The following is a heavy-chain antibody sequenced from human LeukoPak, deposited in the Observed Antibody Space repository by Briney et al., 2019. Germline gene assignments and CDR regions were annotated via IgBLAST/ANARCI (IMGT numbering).Heavy chain of an antibody. CDR1: GFTFSDYY. Sequence: GGSLRLSCAASGFTFSDYYMSWIRQAPGKGLEWVSYISSSGSTIYYADSVKGRFTISRDNSKNTLYLQMNSLRAEDTAVYYCAKEAMIVVVTEYYFDYWGQGTLVTVSS. V-gene: IGHV3-11*01. D-gene: IGHD3-22*01. J-gene: IGHJ4*02. CDR2: ISSSGSTI. CDR3: AKEAMIVVVTEYYFDY.